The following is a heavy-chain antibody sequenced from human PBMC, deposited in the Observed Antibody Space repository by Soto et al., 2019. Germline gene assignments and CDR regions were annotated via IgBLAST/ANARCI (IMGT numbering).Heavy chain of an antibody. D-gene: IGHD3-22*01. J-gene: IGHJ6*02. Sequence: ASVKVSCKASGGTFSSYAISWVRQAPGQGLEWMGGIIPIFGTANYAQKFQGRVTITADESTSTAYMELSSLRSEDTAVYYCARSLYYYDSSGKYYGMDVWGQGTTVTVSS. CDR2: IIPIFGTA. CDR1: GGTFSSYA. CDR3: ARSLYYYDSSGKYYGMDV. V-gene: IGHV1-69*13.